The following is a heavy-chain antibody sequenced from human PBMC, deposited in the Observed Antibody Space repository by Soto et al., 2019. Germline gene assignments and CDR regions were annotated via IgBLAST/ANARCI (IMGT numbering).Heavy chain of an antibody. Sequence: GESLKISCRGSGFTFTNYWIAWVRQMPGKGLEWMGIIYPGDSDTSYSPSFQGQVTISADKSINTAYLHWSSLKASDTAMYYCAKHEGYCSSTTCSNFDYWGQGTLVTAPQ. V-gene: IGHV5-51*01. CDR2: IYPGDSDT. CDR1: GFTFTNYW. J-gene: IGHJ4*02. D-gene: IGHD2-2*01. CDR3: AKHEGYCSSTTCSNFDY.